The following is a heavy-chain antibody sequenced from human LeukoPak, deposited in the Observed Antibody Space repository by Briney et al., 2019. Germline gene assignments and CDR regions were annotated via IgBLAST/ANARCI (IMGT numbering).Heavy chain of an antibody. CDR1: GGSISSYY. CDR3: ARHGRFGELSHFDY. D-gene: IGHD3-10*01. J-gene: IGHJ4*02. CDR2: IYYSGST. Sequence: SETLSLTCTVSGGSISSYYWSWIRQPPGKGLEWIGHIYYSGSTNYNPSLKSRVTISVDTSKNQFSLKLSSVTAADTAVYYCARHGRFGELSHFDYWGQGTLVTVSS. V-gene: IGHV4-59*08.